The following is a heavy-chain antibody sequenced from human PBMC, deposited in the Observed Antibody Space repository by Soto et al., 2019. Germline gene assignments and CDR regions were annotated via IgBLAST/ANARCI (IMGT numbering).Heavy chain of an antibody. D-gene: IGHD3-10*01. Sequence: LRLSCAASGFTFSSFWMHWVRQAPGKGLVWVSRINSDGSSASYADSVKGRFTISRDNAKNTLYLQMNSLRAEDTAVYYCARAVRSGSYPYYYYGMDVWGQGTTVAVSS. CDR2: INSDGSSA. J-gene: IGHJ6*02. CDR1: GFTFSSFW. CDR3: ARAVRSGSYPYYYYGMDV. V-gene: IGHV3-74*01.